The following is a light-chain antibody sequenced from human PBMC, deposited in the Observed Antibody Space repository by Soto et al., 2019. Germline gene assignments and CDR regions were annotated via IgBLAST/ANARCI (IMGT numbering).Light chain of an antibody. CDR3: QQLSTYPST. V-gene: IGKV1-9*01. CDR1: QGIGSY. Sequence: IQLTQSPSSLSASVGDRVTITCRASQGIGSYLAWYQQKPGEAPKLLIFAASTLQSGVPSRCSGSGSGTDFTLTISSLQAEDFATYYCQQLSTYPSTFGGGTKVDIK. J-gene: IGKJ4*01. CDR2: AAS.